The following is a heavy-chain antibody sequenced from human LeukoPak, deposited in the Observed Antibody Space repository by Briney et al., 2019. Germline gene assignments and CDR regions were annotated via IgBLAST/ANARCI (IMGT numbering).Heavy chain of an antibody. CDR2: ISSSGSII. CDR3: ARGAFFSTYYFGSGSADY. CDR1: GFTFSSYS. D-gene: IGHD3-10*01. J-gene: IGHJ4*02. Sequence: PGGSLRLSCAASGFTFSSYSMNWVRQAPGKGLEWISYISSSGSIIYYAGSVKGRFTISRDNAKNSLYLQMNSLTDEDTALYYCARGAFFSTYYFGSGSADYWGQGTLVTVSS. V-gene: IGHV3-48*02.